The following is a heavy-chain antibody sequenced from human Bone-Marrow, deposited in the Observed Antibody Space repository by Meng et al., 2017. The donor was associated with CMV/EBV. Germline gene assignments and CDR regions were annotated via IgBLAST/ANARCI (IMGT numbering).Heavy chain of an antibody. CDR2: MNPNSGNT. CDR3: ARVSARDYDFWSGYFDY. D-gene: IGHD3-3*01. V-gene: IGHV1-8*01. CDR1: GYTFTSYD. Sequence: ASVKVSCKASGYTFTSYDINWVRQATGQGLEWMGWMNPNSGNTGYAQKFQGRVTMTRNTSISTAYMELSSLRSEDTAVYYCARVSARDYDFWSGYFDYWGQGTLVTVSS. J-gene: IGHJ4*02.